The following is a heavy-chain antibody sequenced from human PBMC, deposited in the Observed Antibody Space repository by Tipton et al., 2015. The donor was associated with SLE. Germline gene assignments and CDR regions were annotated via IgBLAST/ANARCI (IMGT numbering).Heavy chain of an antibody. D-gene: IGHD3-22*01. CDR1: GYAFTSYG. J-gene: IGHJ4*02. Sequence: QSGPEVKKPGASVKVSCKASGYAFTSYGISWVRQAPGQGLEWMGWISAYNGNTNYAQKLQGRVTMTTDESTSTAYMELSSLRSEDTAVYYCARDRSPYDSSGYYFDYWGQGTLVTVSS. V-gene: IGHV1-18*01. CDR3: ARDRSPYDSSGYYFDY. CDR2: ISAYNGNT.